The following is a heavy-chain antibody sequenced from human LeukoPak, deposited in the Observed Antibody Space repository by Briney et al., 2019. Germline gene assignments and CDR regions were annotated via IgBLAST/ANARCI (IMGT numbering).Heavy chain of an antibody. V-gene: IGHV3-7*01. CDR2: IKQDGSEE. CDR3: AELGITMIGGV. Sequence: GGSLRLSCAASGFTFNDYWMSWVRQAPGKGLEWVANIKQDGSEEYYVDSVRGRLTISRDNAKNSLYLQMNSLRAEDTAVYYCAELGITMIGGVWGKGTTVTISS. J-gene: IGHJ6*04. CDR1: GFTFNDYW. D-gene: IGHD3-10*02.